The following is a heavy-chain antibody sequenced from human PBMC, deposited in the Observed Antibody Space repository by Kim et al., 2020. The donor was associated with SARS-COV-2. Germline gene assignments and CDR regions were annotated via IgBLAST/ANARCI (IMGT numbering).Heavy chain of an antibody. CDR3: ARREYYYDSSGYYWDEL. CDR1: GGSISSYY. D-gene: IGHD3-22*01. Sequence: SETLSLTCTVSGGSISSYYWSWIRQPPGKGLEWIGYIYYSGSTNYNPSLKSRVTISVDTSKNQFSLKLSSVTAADTAVYYCARREYYYDSSGYYWDELWGQGTLVTVSS. V-gene: IGHV4-59*01. J-gene: IGHJ5*02. CDR2: IYYSGST.